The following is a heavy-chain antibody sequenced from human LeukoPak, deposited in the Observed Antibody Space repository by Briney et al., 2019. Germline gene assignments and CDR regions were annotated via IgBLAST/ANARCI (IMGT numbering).Heavy chain of an antibody. J-gene: IGHJ4*02. V-gene: IGHV1-69*13. CDR2: INPILGTA. Sequence: SVKVSCKASGGTFSSYAISWVRQAPGQGLEWMGGINPILGTANYAQKFQGRVTIIADESTSTAYMELSSLRSEDTAVYYCAREARYYDILTGYYLFYFDYWGQGTLVTVSS. D-gene: IGHD3-9*01. CDR1: GGTFSSYA. CDR3: AREARYYDILTGYYLFYFDY.